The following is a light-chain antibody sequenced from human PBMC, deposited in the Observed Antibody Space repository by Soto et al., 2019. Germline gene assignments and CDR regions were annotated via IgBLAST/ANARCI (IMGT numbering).Light chain of an antibody. V-gene: IGKV1-8*01. CDR2: AAS. CDR3: HQYYSYPPT. Sequence: AIRMTQSPSSFSASTGDRVTITCRASQGISSYLAWYQQKPGKAPNLLIYAASTLQSGIPSRFSGSGSGTDFTLTISCLQSEDFATYYCHQYYSYPPTSGPGTKVDIK. J-gene: IGKJ3*01. CDR1: QGISSY.